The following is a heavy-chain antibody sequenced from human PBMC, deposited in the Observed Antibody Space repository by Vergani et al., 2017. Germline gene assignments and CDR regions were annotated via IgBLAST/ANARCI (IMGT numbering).Heavy chain of an antibody. CDR3: AREYSSSVGFLAY. CDR1: GGSISPYY. CDR2: IYTSETT. V-gene: IGHV4-4*07. Sequence: QGQLQESGPGLVKPSEILSITCIVPGGSISPYYWSWIRQPAGKGLEWIGRIYTSETTNYNPSLKSRVTMSVDTSKNQFSLKLSSVTAADTAVYYCAREYSSSVGFLAYWGQGTLVTVSS. J-gene: IGHJ4*02. D-gene: IGHD6-6*01.